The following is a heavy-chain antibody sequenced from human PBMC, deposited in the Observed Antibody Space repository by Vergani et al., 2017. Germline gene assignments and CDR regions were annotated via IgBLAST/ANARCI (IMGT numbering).Heavy chain of an antibody. CDR1: GGSISSYY. V-gene: IGHV4-59*01. D-gene: IGHD2-15*01. Sequence: QVQLQESGPGLVKPSETLSLTCTVSGGSISSYYWSWIRKPPGKGLEWIGYIYYSGSTNYNPSLKSRVTISVDTSKNQFSLKLSSVTAADTAVYYCARNYCSGGSCYQGFDPWGQGTLVTVSS. J-gene: IGHJ5*02. CDR2: IYYSGST. CDR3: ARNYCSGGSCYQGFDP.